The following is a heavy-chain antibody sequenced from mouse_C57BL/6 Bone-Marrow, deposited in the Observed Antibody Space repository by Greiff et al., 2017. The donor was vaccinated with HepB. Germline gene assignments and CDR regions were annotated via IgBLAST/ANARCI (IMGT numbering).Heavy chain of an antibody. Sequence: QVQLKESGPGLVAPSQSLSITCTVSGFSLTSYGVHWVRQPPGKGLEWLVVIWSDGSTTYNSALKSRLSISKDNSKSQVFLKMNSLQTDDTAMYYCARQGGIYYDYDGAMDYWGQGTSVTVSS. CDR3: ARQGGIYYDYDGAMDY. J-gene: IGHJ4*01. CDR2: IWSDGST. D-gene: IGHD2-4*01. CDR1: GFSLTSYG. V-gene: IGHV2-6-1*01.